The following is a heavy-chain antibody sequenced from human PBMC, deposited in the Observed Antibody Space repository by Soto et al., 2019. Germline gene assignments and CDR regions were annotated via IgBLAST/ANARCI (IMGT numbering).Heavy chain of an antibody. CDR3: ARLRRNCSSTSCQPYYFDY. V-gene: IGHV4-39*01. Sequence: SETLSLTCTVSGGSISSISYYWGWIRQPPGKGLEWIGSIYYSGSTYYNPSLKSRVTISVDTSKNQFSLKLSSVTAADTAVYYCARLRRNCSSTSCQPYYFDYWGQGTLVTVSS. D-gene: IGHD2-2*01. CDR1: GGSISSISYY. J-gene: IGHJ4*02. CDR2: IYYSGST.